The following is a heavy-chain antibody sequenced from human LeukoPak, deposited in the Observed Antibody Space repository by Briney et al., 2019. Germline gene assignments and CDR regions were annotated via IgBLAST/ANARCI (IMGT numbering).Heavy chain of an antibody. Sequence: QPGGSLRLSCAASGFTFSSYAMSWVRQAPGKGLEWVGFIRSKAYGGTTEYAASVKGRFTISRDDSKSIAYLQMNSLKTEDTAVYYCTRYYYDFWSGLGYWGQGTLVTVSS. V-gene: IGHV3-49*04. D-gene: IGHD3-3*01. J-gene: IGHJ4*02. CDR3: TRYYYDFWSGLGY. CDR1: GFTFSSYA. CDR2: IRSKAYGGTT.